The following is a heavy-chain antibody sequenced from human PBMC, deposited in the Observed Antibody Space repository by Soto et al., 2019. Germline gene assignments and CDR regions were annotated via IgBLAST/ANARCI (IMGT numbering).Heavy chain of an antibody. J-gene: IGHJ4*02. CDR2: VHSTGST. CDR1: GGSMSGYH. D-gene: IGHD3-10*01. CDR3: ARDSVSLTLFDY. Sequence: QVELQESGPRLVRPSETLYLTCTVSGGSMSGYHWSWVRQPAGKGLEWIGRVHSTGSTDYNPSVESRITVSLDKSKKQFSLKLMSVTAADTALYFCARDSVSLTLFDYWGQGILVTVSS. V-gene: IGHV4-4*07.